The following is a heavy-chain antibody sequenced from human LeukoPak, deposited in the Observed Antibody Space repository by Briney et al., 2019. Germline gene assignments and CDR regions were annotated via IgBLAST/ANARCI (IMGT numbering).Heavy chain of an antibody. CDR3: ANLLRWEPY. Sequence: GGSLRLSCAASGFTFSSHWMSWVRQAPGKGLEWVAVISYDGSNKYYADSVKGRFTISRDNSKDTLYLQMNSLRAEDTAVYYCANLLRWEPYWGQGTLVTVSS. D-gene: IGHD4-23*01. V-gene: IGHV3-30*18. CDR1: GFTFSSHW. CDR2: ISYDGSNK. J-gene: IGHJ4*02.